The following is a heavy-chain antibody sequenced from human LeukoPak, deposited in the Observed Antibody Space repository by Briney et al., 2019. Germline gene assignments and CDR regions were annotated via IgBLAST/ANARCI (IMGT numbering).Heavy chain of an antibody. V-gene: IGHV4-59*12. CDR3: ARVEGLEYITMVRGVRFDP. Sequence: SETLSLTCTVSGGSISSYYWSWIRQPPGKGLEWIGYIYYSGSTNYNPSLKSRVTISVDTSKNQFSLKLSSVTAADTAVYYCARVEGLEYITMVRGVRFDPWGQGTLVTVSS. CDR2: IYYSGST. J-gene: IGHJ5*02. CDR1: GGSISSYY. D-gene: IGHD3-10*01.